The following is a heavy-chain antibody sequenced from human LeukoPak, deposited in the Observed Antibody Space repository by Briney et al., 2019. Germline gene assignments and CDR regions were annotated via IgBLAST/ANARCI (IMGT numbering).Heavy chain of an antibody. CDR1: GFTFSSYG. D-gene: IGHD3-10*01. Sequence: GGSLRLSCAASGFTFSSYGMHWVRQAPGKGLEWVAVISYDGSNKYYADSVKGRFTISRDNSKNTLYLQMNSLRVEDMAVYYCARAGNYYYPYWGLGTLVTVSP. J-gene: IGHJ4*02. CDR3: ARAGNYYYPY. CDR2: ISYDGSNK. V-gene: IGHV3-30*03.